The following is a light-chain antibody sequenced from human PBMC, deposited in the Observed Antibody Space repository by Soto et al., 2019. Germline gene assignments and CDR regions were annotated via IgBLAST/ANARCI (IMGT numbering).Light chain of an antibody. CDR2: GAS. J-gene: IGKJ1*01. CDR1: QTVGTY. Sequence: EIVMTQSPATLSVSPGESATLSCRASQTVGTYLAWYQHRPGQAPRLLIYGASSRATGIPDRFSGSGTGTEFTLTVNSLQSEDFALYYCQRYAHWPQVTFGQGTKVEF. CDR3: QRYAHWPQVT. V-gene: IGKV3-15*01.